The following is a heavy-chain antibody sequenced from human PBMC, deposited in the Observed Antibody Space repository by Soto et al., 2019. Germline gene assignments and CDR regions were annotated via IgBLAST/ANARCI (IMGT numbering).Heavy chain of an antibody. J-gene: IGHJ6*03. V-gene: IGHV4-59*08. Sequence: SETLSLTCTVSGGSISSYYWSWIRQPPGKGLEWIGYIYYSGSTNYNPSLKSRVTISVDTSKNQFSLKLSSVTAADTAVYYCARQGRDYGSGSYYDPSYYYYYMDVWDKGTTVTVSS. CDR1: GGSISSYY. CDR3: ARQGRDYGSGSYYDPSYYYYYMDV. D-gene: IGHD3-10*01. CDR2: IYYSGST.